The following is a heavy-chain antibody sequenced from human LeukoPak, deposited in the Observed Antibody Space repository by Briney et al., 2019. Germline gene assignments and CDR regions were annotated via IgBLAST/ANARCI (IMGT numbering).Heavy chain of an antibody. CDR1: GASISSYY. D-gene: IGHD2-21*01. CDR2: ISTSGGT. V-gene: IGHV4-59*08. Sequence: PSETLSLTCTVSGASISSYYWSWIRQPPGKGLEWIGFISTSGGTSYNPSLKSRVTISADTSKSQFSLDVHSVTAADTAVYYCARHEKEIASADVAFDIWGQGTLITISS. J-gene: IGHJ3*02. CDR3: ARHEKEIASADVAFDI.